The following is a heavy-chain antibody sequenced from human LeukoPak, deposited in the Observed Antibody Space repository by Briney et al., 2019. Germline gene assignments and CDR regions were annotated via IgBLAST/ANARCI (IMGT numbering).Heavy chain of an antibody. CDR3: AKSHGYSYGFDY. J-gene: IGHJ4*02. Sequence: GGSLRLSCAASGFTFSSYSMNWVRQAPGKGLEWVSSISSSSSYIYYADSVKGRFTISRDNAKNSLYLQMNSLRAEDTAVYYCAKSHGYSYGFDYWGQGTLVTVSS. CDR2: ISSSSSYI. V-gene: IGHV3-21*01. CDR1: GFTFSSYS. D-gene: IGHD5-18*01.